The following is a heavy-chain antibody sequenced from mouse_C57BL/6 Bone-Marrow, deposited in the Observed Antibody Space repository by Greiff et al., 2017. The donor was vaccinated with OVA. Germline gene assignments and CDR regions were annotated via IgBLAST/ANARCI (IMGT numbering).Heavy chain of an antibody. V-gene: IGHV1-47*01. J-gene: IGHJ3*01. D-gene: IGHD2-12*01. CDR3: AALYCYYVGGIAD. CDR1: GYTFTTYP. CDR2: FHPYNDDT. Sequence: QVQLQQSGAELVKPGASVKMSCKASGYTFTTYPIEWMKQNHGQSLEWIGNFHPYNDDTKYNEKFKGKATLTVEKSSSTAYLELSRLTSDDSAVFYCAALYCYYVGGIADWGQGTLVTVSA.